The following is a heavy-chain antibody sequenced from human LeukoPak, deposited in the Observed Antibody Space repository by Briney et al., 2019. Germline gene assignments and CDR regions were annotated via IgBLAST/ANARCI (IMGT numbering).Heavy chain of an antibody. CDR1: GGSISSHS. CDR2: IYYSGGT. CDR3: GSTNYNPSLKSRVTISVDTSKNQFSLKLSSVTAADTAVYYCAGLVGATPYYYYYYMDV. J-gene: IGHJ6*03. V-gene: IGHV4-59*11. Sequence: AETLSLTCTASGGSISSHSWSWIRQPPGKGLEWVWYIYYSGGTTYNAAPMKGGSTSVETSTSKFSLLLICRLAGDEASVYYSGSTNYNPSLKSRVTISVDTSKNQFSLKLSSVTAADTAVYYCAGLVGATPYYYYYYMDVWGKGTTVTVSS. D-gene: IGHD3-10*01.